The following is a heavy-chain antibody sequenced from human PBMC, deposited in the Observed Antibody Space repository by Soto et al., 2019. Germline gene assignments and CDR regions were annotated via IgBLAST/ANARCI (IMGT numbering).Heavy chain of an antibody. V-gene: IGHV1-18*01. CDR3: ATVTPRYYYGMDV. CDR2: ISAYNGNT. J-gene: IGHJ6*02. CDR1: GYTFTSYG. Sequence: AASVKVSCKASGYTFTSYGISWVRQAPGQGLEWMGWISAYNGNTNYAQKLQGRVTMTTDTSTSTAYMELRSLRSDDTAVYYCATVTPRYYYGMDVWGQGTTVTVSS.